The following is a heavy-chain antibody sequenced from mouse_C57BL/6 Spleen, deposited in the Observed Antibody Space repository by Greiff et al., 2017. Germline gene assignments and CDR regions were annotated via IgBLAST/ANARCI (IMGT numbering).Heavy chain of an antibody. J-gene: IGHJ2*01. D-gene: IGHD2-4*01. CDR3: ARGPINYDYDSFDY. CDR1: GYSITSGYY. V-gene: IGHV3-6*01. CDR2: ISYDGSN. Sequence: EVQVVESGPGLVKPSPSLSITCSVSGYSITSGYYWNWIRQFPGNKLEWMGYISYDGSNNYNPTLKKRISITRYTSKSLLFLKLNSVTTEDTATYYCARGPINYDYDSFDYWGQGTTLTVSS.